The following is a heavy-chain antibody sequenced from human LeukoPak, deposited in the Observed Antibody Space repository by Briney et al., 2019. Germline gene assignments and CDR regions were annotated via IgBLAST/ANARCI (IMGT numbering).Heavy chain of an antibody. CDR3: AKDSNYYGSGSYNY. D-gene: IGHD3-10*01. CDR2: ISWNSGSI. V-gene: IGHV3-9*01. J-gene: IGHJ4*02. Sequence: GGSLRLSCAASGFTFDDYAMHRVRQAPGKGLEWVSGISWNSGSIGYADSVKGRFTISRDNAKNSLYLQMNSLRAEDTALYYCAKDSNYYGSGSYNYWGQGTLVTVSS. CDR1: GFTFDDYA.